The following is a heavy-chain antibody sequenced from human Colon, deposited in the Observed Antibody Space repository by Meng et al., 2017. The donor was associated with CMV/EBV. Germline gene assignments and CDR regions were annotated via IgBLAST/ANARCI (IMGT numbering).Heavy chain of an antibody. J-gene: IGHJ6*02. V-gene: IGHV3-13*01. CDR1: GFTFSSYD. CDR3: ARGRYYYGLDV. Sequence: GGSLRLSCAASGFTFSSYDMHWVRQAPGKGLEWVSAIGTAGDTYYPGSVKGRFTISRENAKNSLYLQMNSLRAGDTAVYYCARGRYYYGLDVWGQGTTVTVSS. CDR2: IGTAGDT.